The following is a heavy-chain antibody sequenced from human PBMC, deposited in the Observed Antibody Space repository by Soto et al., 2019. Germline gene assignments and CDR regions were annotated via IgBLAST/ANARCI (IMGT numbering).Heavy chain of an antibody. J-gene: IGHJ4*02. V-gene: IGHV3-11*01. CDR2: ISSSDSIV. D-gene: IGHD3-22*01. Sequence: GESLKISCAASGFTFSDYYMSWIRQAPGKGLELVSYISSSDSIVSYADSVKGRFTISRDNAKNSLYLQMNSLRAEDTAVYFCARDLGYYDSSGYFDYWGQGTLVTVSS. CDR1: GFTFSDYY. CDR3: ARDLGYYDSSGYFDY.